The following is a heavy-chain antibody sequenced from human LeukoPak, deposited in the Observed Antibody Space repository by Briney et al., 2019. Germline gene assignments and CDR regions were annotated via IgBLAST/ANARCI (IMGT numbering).Heavy chain of an antibody. Sequence: SETLSLTCTVSGGSISSYYWSWLRQPAGKGLEWIGRIYTSGSTNYNPSLKSRVTMSVDTSKNQFSLKLSSVTAADTAAYYCASDSGWYTPFDYWGQGTLVTVSS. CDR3: ASDSGWYTPFDY. J-gene: IGHJ4*02. CDR1: GGSISSYY. CDR2: IYTSGST. V-gene: IGHV4-4*07. D-gene: IGHD6-19*01.